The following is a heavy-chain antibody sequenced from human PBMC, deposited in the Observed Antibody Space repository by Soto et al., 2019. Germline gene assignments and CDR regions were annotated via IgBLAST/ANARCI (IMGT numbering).Heavy chain of an antibody. CDR1: GFTFSSYA. CDR3: AKAGTHSYFDY. Sequence: EVQLLESGGGLVQPGGSLRLSCAASGFTFSSYAMTRVRQAPGKGLEWVSSLSVSGDNTYYADSVKGRFTISRDNSKNTFYLQMSSLRADDTAEYYCAKAGTHSYFDYWGQGTLVTVSS. V-gene: IGHV3-23*01. CDR2: LSVSGDNT. D-gene: IGHD1-1*01. J-gene: IGHJ4*02.